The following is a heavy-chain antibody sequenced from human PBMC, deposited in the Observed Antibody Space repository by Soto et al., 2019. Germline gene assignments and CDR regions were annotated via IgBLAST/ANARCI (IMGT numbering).Heavy chain of an antibody. J-gene: IGHJ6*03. CDR2: IYYSGST. CDR1: GGSITSYY. V-gene: IGHV4-59*01. D-gene: IGHD6-6*01. CDR3: ATNPPDPARHGYYMDV. Sequence: SETLSLTCTVSGGSITSYYWTWIRQPPGKGLQWIGYIYYSGSTNYSPSLESRVTMSIDTSKKQFSLHLSSVTAADTAVYYCATNPPDPARHGYYMDVWGKGTTVTVSS.